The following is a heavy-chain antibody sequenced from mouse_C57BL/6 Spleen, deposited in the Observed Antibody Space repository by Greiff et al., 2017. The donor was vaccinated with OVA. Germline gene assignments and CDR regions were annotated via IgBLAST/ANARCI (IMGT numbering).Heavy chain of an antibody. CDR3: ARSRVGTGYFDV. Sequence: VMLVESGGGLVQPGGSLKLSCAASGFTFSDYYMYWVRQTPEKRLEWVAYISNGGGSTYYPDTVKGRFTISRDNAKNTLYLQMSRLKSEDTAMYYCARSRVGTGYFDVWGTGTTVTVSS. V-gene: IGHV5-12*01. D-gene: IGHD3-1*01. CDR2: ISNGGGST. J-gene: IGHJ1*03. CDR1: GFTFSDYY.